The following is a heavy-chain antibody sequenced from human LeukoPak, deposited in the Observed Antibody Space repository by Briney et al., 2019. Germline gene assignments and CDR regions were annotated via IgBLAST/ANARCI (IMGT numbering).Heavy chain of an antibody. J-gene: IGHJ4*02. CDR2: ISGSGDST. D-gene: IGHD1-1*01. CDR1: GFTFSSYA. Sequence: GGSLRLSCAASGFTFSSYAMSWVRQAPGKGLEWVSAISGSGDSTYYADSVKGRLTISRDNSKNTLYLQMNSLRAEDTAVYYCAKTNGNNWSFDYWGQGTLVTVSS. V-gene: IGHV3-23*01. CDR3: AKTNGNNWSFDY.